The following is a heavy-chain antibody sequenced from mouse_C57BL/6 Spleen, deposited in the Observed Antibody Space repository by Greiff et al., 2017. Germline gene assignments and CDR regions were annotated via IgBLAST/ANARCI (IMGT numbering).Heavy chain of an antibody. CDR1: GYTFTGYC. CDR2: IDPTDSYT. D-gene: IGHD1-1*01. V-gene: IGHV1-50*01. J-gene: IGHJ2*01. CDR3: GSTVGDTRY. Sequence: QVQLQQSGPELVKPGASVKLSCKASGYTFTGYCMQWVKQSPGQGLEWIGEIDPTDSYTNYNRKFKGKATLSVDTSYSTAYMQLSSLTSEDSAVYYCGSTVGDTRYWGKGTTLTVSS.